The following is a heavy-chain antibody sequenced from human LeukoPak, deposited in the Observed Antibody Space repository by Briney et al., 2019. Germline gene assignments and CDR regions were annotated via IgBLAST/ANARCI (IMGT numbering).Heavy chain of an antibody. D-gene: IGHD3-16*02. Sequence: SETLSLTCTVSGGSISSYYWSWIRQPPGKGLEWIGYIYYSGSTNYNPSLKSRVTISVDTSKNQFSLKLSSVTAADTAVYYCARKGTTYYDYIWGSYRDKYYFDYWGQGTLVTVSS. CDR2: IYYSGST. J-gene: IGHJ4*02. CDR1: GGSISSYY. CDR3: ARKGTTYYDYIWGSYRDKYYFDY. V-gene: IGHV4-59*08.